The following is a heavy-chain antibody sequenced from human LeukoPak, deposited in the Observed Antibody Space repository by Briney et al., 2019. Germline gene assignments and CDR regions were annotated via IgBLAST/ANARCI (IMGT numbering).Heavy chain of an antibody. CDR2: FSSDGSST. CDR1: GFTFSSSA. Sequence: GGSLTLSCSASGFTFSSSAMYWVRQAPGKGLEYVSAFSSDGSSTFYADSVKGRFTISRDNSKNMLYLQMSSLRADDTAVYYCVKTLKYYGSGRGLFDSWGQGILVTVSS. V-gene: IGHV3-64D*06. D-gene: IGHD3-10*01. CDR3: VKTLKYYGSGRGLFDS. J-gene: IGHJ4*02.